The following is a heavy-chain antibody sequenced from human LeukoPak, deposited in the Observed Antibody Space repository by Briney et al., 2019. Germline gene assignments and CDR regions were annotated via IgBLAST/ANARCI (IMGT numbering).Heavy chain of an antibody. CDR1: GFTFSSYG. D-gene: IGHD3-16*02. J-gene: IGHJ4*02. Sequence: GGSLRLYCAASGFTFSSYGMHWVRQAPGKGLEWVAFIRYDGSNKYYADSVKGRFTISRDNSKNTLYLQMNSLRAEDTAVYYCAKDRGVWGSYRYFDYWGQGTLVTVSS. CDR3: AKDRGVWGSYRYFDY. V-gene: IGHV3-30*02. CDR2: IRYDGSNK.